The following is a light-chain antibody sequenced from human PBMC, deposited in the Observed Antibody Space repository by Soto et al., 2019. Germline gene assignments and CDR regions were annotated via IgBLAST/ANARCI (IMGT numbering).Light chain of an antibody. J-gene: IGKJ1*01. CDR3: QQYNVGLRT. CDR1: LSVVTN. Sequence: IVMTQSPATLSVSPGDRATLSCRASLSVVTNMAWYQQRPGQAPRLLIYGAFIRAPGVPARFSGSGSGTEFTLTINSLQSEDFAIYYCQQYNVGLRTFGRGTRVEV. V-gene: IGKV3-15*01. CDR2: GAF.